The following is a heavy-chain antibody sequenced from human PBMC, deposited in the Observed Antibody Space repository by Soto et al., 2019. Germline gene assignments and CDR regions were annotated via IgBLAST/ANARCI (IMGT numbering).Heavy chain of an antibody. CDR1: GYTFTGFG. Sequence: QIQLVQSGAEVKKPGASVKVSCKASGYTFTGFGISWVRQAPGQGLEWMGWINVYNGYTNYVQHLQGRVTLTTDTSTSTAYMELRSLRYDDTAVYYCSWWDRWGQGTLVTVSS. CDR2: INVYNGYT. J-gene: IGHJ4*02. CDR3: SWWDR. V-gene: IGHV1-18*01. D-gene: IGHD1-26*01.